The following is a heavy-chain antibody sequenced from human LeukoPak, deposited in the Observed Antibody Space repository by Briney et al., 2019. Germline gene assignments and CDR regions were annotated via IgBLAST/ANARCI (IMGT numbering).Heavy chain of an antibody. D-gene: IGHD3-9*01. CDR1: GYTSSNYC. J-gene: IGHJ3*02. CDR2: FNPTYSSP. V-gene: IGHV1-46*01. CDR3: AKDPRNILTGDYDDFDI. Sequence: ASVKLSCKASGYTSSNYCVHWLRQAPGQGFEWMGIFNPTYSSPIYAQTFDGRVTMTSDMSTSTFCMELSTLRSEDTAVYFCAKDPRNILTGDYDDFDIWGQGTMVIVSS.